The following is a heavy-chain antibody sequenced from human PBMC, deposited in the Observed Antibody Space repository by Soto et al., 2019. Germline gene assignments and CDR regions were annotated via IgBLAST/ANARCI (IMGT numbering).Heavy chain of an antibody. Sequence: GGSLRLSCAASGFTFRNYAMHWVRQAPAKGLEWVGIILRDANNKYYADSVKGRFTISRDNSNDTLYLQMNSLRAEDTAVYYCARNTFGFDYLGQGTLVTSPQ. CDR1: GFTFRNYA. D-gene: IGHD3-3*01. CDR2: ILRDANNK. J-gene: IGHJ4*02. V-gene: IGHV3-33*01. CDR3: ARNTFGFDY.